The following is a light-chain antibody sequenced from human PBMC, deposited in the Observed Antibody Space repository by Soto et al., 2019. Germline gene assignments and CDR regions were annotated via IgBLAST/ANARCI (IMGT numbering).Light chain of an antibody. CDR2: DVS. Sequence: QSALTQPASVSGSPGQSITISCTGTSSDVGDYNYVSWYQQHPGKAPKLMIYDVSDRPSGASNRFSGSKSGNTASLTISGLQAEDEADYYCSSYTSSSTLVFGGGTKLTVL. V-gene: IGLV2-14*03. J-gene: IGLJ3*02. CDR3: SSYTSSSTLV. CDR1: SSDVGDYNY.